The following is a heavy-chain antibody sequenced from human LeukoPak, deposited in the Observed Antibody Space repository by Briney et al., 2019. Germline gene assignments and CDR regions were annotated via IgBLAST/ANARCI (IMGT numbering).Heavy chain of an antibody. CDR2: IYHSGST. CDR1: GYSISSGYY. D-gene: IGHD5-12*01. Sequence: PSETLSLTCTVSGYSISSGYYWGWIRQPPGKGLEWIGSIYHSGSTYYNPSLKSRVTISVDTSKNQFSLKLTSVTAADTAVYYCARVHSGYDQNNDYGGQGTLVTVSS. J-gene: IGHJ4*02. CDR3: ARVHSGYDQNNDY. V-gene: IGHV4-38-2*02.